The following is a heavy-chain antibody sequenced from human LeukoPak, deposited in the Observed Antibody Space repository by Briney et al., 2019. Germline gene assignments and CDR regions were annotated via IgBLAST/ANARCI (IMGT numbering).Heavy chain of an antibody. Sequence: SVKVSCKASGGTFSSYAISWVRQAPGQGLEWMGGIIPIFGTANYAQKFQGRVTITADESTSTAYMELSSLRSEDTAVYYCARDHRTHYDILTGYYFPLHYWGQGTLVTVSS. D-gene: IGHD3-9*01. CDR2: IIPIFGTA. CDR3: ARDHRTHYDILTGYYFPLHY. CDR1: GGTFSSYA. V-gene: IGHV1-69*13. J-gene: IGHJ4*02.